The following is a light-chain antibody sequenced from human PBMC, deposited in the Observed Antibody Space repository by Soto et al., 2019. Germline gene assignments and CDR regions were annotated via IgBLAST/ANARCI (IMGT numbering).Light chain of an antibody. V-gene: IGKV3-11*01. CDR2: DVS. J-gene: IGKJ1*01. CDR1: ESVSDD. Sequence: EVVLTQSPATLSLSPGGRGTLSRSASESVSDDLAWYQQKPGQAPRLLVYDVSNRATGIPPRFIGSGSGTHFTLPISNVEPEDGGVYYCQQRSGWPWTIGQGRKVDIK. CDR3: QQRSGWPWT.